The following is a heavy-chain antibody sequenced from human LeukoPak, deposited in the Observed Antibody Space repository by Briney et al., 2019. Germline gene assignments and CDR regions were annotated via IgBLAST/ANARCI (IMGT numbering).Heavy chain of an antibody. Sequence: GGSLRLSCAASGFTFSSAAMTWVRQAPGKGLVWVSRINSDGSSTSYADSVKGRFTISRDNAKNTLYLQMNSLRAEDTAVYYCAREGIAVAGRGDYWGQGTLVTVSS. CDR1: GFTFSSAA. CDR3: AREGIAVAGRGDY. CDR2: INSDGSST. D-gene: IGHD6-19*01. J-gene: IGHJ4*02. V-gene: IGHV3-74*01.